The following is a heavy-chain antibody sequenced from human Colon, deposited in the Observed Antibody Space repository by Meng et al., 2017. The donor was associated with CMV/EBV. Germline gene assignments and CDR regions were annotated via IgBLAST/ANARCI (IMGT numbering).Heavy chain of an antibody. Sequence: LSLTCAASGFSFGSYEMNWVRQAPGKGLEWVSYISSSGSTIHYADSVKGRFTISRDNVKNSLYLHMNSLRAEDTAVYYCATVVRFPVGGHYYYHGMDVWGQGTTVTVSS. CDR2: ISSSGSTI. D-gene: IGHD2-21*01. J-gene: IGHJ6*02. CDR1: GFSFGSYE. CDR3: ATVVRFPVGGHYYYHGMDV. V-gene: IGHV3-48*03.